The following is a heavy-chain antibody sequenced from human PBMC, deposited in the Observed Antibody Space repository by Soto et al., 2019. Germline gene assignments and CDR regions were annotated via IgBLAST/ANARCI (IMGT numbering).Heavy chain of an antibody. CDR1: GFTFTTYG. Sequence: VGSLRLSCAASGFTFTTYGMHWVRQAPGKGLEWVAFISYDGINQYYADSVKGRFTISRDISKNTLYLQMNNLRPEDTAVYYCAKVGLMGAYRKSFFDYWGQGTLVTVSS. CDR2: ISYDGINQ. V-gene: IGHV3-30*18. D-gene: IGHD1-26*01. CDR3: AKVGLMGAYRKSFFDY. J-gene: IGHJ4*02.